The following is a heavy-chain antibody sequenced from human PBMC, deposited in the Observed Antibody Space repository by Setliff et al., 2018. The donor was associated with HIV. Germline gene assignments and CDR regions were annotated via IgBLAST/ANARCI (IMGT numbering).Heavy chain of an antibody. V-gene: IGHV4-39*02. J-gene: IGHJ4*01. CDR1: GGSISDTSYY. Sequence: SETLSLTCTVSGGSISDTSYYWAWIRQPPGKGLEWIGGVHDRGGTYNNPSLKSRVTLSVDTSKTHFFLKLTSVTAADTATYYCARDARWLQFPYFDYWGQGTLVTVSS. D-gene: IGHD5-12*01. CDR3: ARDARWLQFPYFDY. CDR2: VHDRGGT.